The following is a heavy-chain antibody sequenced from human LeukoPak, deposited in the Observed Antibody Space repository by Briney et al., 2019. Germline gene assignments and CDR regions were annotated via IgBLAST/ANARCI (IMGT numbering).Heavy chain of an antibody. Sequence: PGGSLRLSCAASGFTFRSYALSWVRQAPGKGLEWVSVIYSGGSTYNADSVKGRFTISRDNSKNTLYLQMDSLRADDTAVYYCARAGHSSGWPYYFDYWGQGTLVTVSS. CDR3: ARAGHSSGWPYYFDY. J-gene: IGHJ4*02. CDR2: IYSGGST. V-gene: IGHV3-66*01. CDR1: GFTFRSYA. D-gene: IGHD6-19*01.